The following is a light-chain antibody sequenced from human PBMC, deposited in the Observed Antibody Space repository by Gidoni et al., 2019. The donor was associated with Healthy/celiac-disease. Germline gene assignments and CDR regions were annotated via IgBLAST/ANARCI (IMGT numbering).Light chain of an antibody. CDR1: QSISSY. J-gene: IGKJ1*01. CDR3: QQSYSSPRT. CDR2: AAS. V-gene: IGKV1-39*01. Sequence: DIQMPQSPSSLSASVGDRVTITCRASQSISSYLNWYQQKPGKAPKLLIYAASSLPSGVPSRFSGSGSGTDFTLTISSLQPEDFATYYCQQSYSSPRTFGQGTKVEIK.